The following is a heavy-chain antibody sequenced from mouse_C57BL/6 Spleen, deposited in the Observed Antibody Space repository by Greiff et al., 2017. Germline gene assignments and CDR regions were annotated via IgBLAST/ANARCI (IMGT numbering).Heavy chain of an antibody. CDR1: GYTFTSYW. J-gene: IGHJ3*01. Sequence: QVQLQQPGAELVMPGASVKLSCKASGYTFTSYWMHWVKQRPGQGLEWIGEIDPSDSYTNYTQKFKGKSTLTVDKSSSTAYMQLSSLTSEDSAVYYCARDYYGSSPLAYWGQGTLVTVSA. CDR2: IDPSDSYT. V-gene: IGHV1-69*01. CDR3: ARDYYGSSPLAY. D-gene: IGHD1-1*01.